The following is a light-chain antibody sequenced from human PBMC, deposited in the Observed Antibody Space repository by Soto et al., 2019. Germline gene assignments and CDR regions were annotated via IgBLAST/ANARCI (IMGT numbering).Light chain of an antibody. CDR2: DNS. CDR3: GTWDGSLSAVV. CDR1: SSNIGNNY. V-gene: IGLV1-51*01. Sequence: QSVLTQPPSVSAAPGQTVTISCSGSSSNIGNNYVSWYQQLPGTAPKLLIYDNSRRPSGIPDRFSGSKSGTSATLGIAGLQTGDEADYYCGTWDGSLSAVVFGGGTKLTVL. J-gene: IGLJ2*01.